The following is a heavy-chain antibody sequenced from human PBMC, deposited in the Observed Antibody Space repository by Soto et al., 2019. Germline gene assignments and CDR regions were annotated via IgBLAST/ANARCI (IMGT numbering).Heavy chain of an antibody. CDR1: GFTFDDYT. D-gene: IGHD6-19*01. J-gene: IGHJ6*02. CDR3: AKDIRSGWQSPNSGIDV. Sequence: GGSLRLSCAASGFTFDDYTMHWVRQAPGKGLEWVSLISWDGGSTYYADSVKGRFTISRDNSKNTLYLQMNSLRTEDTALYYCAKDIRSGWQSPNSGIDVWGQGTTVTVSS. CDR2: ISWDGGST. V-gene: IGHV3-43*01.